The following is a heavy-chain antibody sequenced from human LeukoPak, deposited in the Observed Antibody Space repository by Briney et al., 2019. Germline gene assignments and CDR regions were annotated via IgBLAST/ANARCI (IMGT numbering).Heavy chain of an antibody. Sequence: SETLSLTCSVSGASISSYWSWIRQPAGRGLEWIGRIFVSGTSIYNPSLKSRVTMSVDTSKKQISLRLKSVTTADTAVYYCARDDVDTPPFDYLGQGTLVTVSS. CDR3: ARDDVDTPPFDY. CDR1: GASISSY. J-gene: IGHJ4*02. D-gene: IGHD5-18*01. CDR2: IFVSGTS. V-gene: IGHV4-4*07.